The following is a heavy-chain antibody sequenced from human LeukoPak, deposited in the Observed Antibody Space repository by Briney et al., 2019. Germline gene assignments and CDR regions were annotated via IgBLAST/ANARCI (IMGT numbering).Heavy chain of an antibody. CDR3: ARDQRQQLVKWGYYYYMDV. CDR2: ISAYNGNT. D-gene: IGHD6-13*01. CDR1: GYTFTSYG. Sequence: GASVKVSCKASGYTFTSYGISWVRQAPGQGLEWMGWISAYNGNTNYAQKLQGRVTMTTDTSTSTAYMELRSLRSDDTAVYYCARDQRQQLVKWGYYYYMDVWGKGTTVTISS. V-gene: IGHV1-18*01. J-gene: IGHJ6*03.